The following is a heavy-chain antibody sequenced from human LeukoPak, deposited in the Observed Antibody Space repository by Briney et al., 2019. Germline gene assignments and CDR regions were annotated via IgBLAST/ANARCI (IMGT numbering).Heavy chain of an antibody. J-gene: IGHJ4*02. D-gene: IGHD3-9*01. CDR3: AKWGYYDGLTGYYDSDC. CDR1: GFIFRNYA. Sequence: GGSLRLSCAASGFIFRNYAMSWVRQAPGKGLEWVSAITGSGGTSWYADSVKGHFTISRDNSKNTLYLQMNSLGADDTAVYYCAKWGYYDGLTGYYDSDCWGQGTLVTVSS. V-gene: IGHV3-23*01. CDR2: ITGSGGTS.